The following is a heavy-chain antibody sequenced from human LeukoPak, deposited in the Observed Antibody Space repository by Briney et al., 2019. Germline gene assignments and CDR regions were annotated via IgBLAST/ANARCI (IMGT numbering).Heavy chain of an antibody. CDR1: GYTFTGYY. V-gene: IGHV1-2*02. CDR2: INPNSGGT. Sequence: ASVKVSCKASGYTFTGYYIHWVRQAPGQGLELMGWINPNSGGTYYAQTFQARVTMTRDTSISTAYMELSRLRSDDTALYYCARTASCGTNCYSYFDYWGQGTLITVSS. D-gene: IGHD2-21*01. J-gene: IGHJ4*02. CDR3: ARTASCGTNCYSYFDY.